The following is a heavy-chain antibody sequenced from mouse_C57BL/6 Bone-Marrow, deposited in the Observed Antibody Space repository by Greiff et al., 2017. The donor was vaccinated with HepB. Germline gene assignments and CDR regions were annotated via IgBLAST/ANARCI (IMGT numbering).Heavy chain of an antibody. J-gene: IGHJ2*01. Sequence: EVKVEESGPGLVKPSQSLSLTCSVTGYSITSGYYWNWIRQFPGNKLEWMGYISYDGSNNYNPSLKNRISITRDTSKNQFFLKLNSVTTEDTATYYCARGTFPYFDYWGQGTTLTVSS. V-gene: IGHV3-6*01. D-gene: IGHD3-3*01. CDR3: ARGTFPYFDY. CDR1: GYSITSGYY. CDR2: ISYDGSN.